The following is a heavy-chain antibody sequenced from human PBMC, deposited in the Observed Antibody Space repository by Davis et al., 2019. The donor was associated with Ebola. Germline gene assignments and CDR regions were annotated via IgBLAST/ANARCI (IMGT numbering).Heavy chain of an antibody. V-gene: IGHV4-4*07. J-gene: IGHJ4*02. CDR3: ARSSSSVSASYFDY. CDR2: IYTSGST. CDR1: GGSISSYY. D-gene: IGHD6-13*01. Sequence: PSETLSLTCTVSGGSISSYYWSWIRQPAGKGLEWIGRIYTSGSTNYNPSLKSRVTISVDTSKNQFSLKLSSVTAADTAVYFCARSSSSVSASYFDYWGQGTLVTVSS.